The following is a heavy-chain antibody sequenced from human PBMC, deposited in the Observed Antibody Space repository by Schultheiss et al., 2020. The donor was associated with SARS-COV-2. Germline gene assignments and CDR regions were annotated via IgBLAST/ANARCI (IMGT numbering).Heavy chain of an antibody. Sequence: SETLSLTCTVSGGSISSGDYYWSWIRQPPGKGLEWIGYIYYSGSTYYNPSLKSRVTISVDTSKNQFSLKLSSVTAADTAVYYCATGRWLQFSFDYWGQGTLVTVSS. CDR1: GGSISSGDYY. CDR3: ATGRWLQFSFDY. V-gene: IGHV4-30-4*01. CDR2: IYYSGST. J-gene: IGHJ4*02. D-gene: IGHD5-24*01.